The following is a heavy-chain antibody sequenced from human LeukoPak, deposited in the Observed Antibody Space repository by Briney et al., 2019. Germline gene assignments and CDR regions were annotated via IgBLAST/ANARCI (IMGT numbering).Heavy chain of an antibody. J-gene: IGHJ4*02. CDR2: ISYDGSNK. D-gene: IGHD3-16*02. V-gene: IGHV3-30-3*01. CDR1: GFTFSSYA. Sequence: GGSLRLSCAASGFTFSSYAMHWIRQAPGKGLEWVAVISYDGSNKYYADSVKGRFTISRDNSKNTLYLQMNSLRAEDTAVYYCARDEVGVWGSYPHWGQGTLVTVSS. CDR3: ARDEVGVWGSYPH.